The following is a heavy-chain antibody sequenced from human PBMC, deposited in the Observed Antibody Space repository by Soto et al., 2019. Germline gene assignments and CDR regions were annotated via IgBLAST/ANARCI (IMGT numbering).Heavy chain of an antibody. Sequence: QITLKESGPTLVKPTHTLTLTCTFSGFSLSTSGVGVGWIRQPPGKALEWLALIYWDDDKRYSPSLKSRLTITKDTSKNQVVLTMTNMDPVDTATYYCAHRQNDFWSGYYISGDAFDIWGQGTMVTVSS. J-gene: IGHJ3*02. CDR3: AHRQNDFWSGYYISGDAFDI. CDR1: GFSLSTSGVG. CDR2: IYWDDDK. V-gene: IGHV2-5*02. D-gene: IGHD3-3*01.